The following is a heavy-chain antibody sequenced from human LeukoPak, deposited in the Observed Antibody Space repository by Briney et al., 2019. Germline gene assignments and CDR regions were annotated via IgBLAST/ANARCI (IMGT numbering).Heavy chain of an antibody. CDR1: GFTFSSYS. J-gene: IGHJ4*02. V-gene: IGHV3-21*01. CDR3: ARDDYVETRTFDY. CDR2: ISSSSSYI. D-gene: IGHD3-16*01. Sequence: GGSLRLSCAASGFTFSSYSMNWVRQAPGKGLEWVSSISSSSSYIYYADSVKGRFTISRDNAKNSLYLQMNSLRAEDTAVYYCARDDYVETRTFDYWGQGTLVTVPS.